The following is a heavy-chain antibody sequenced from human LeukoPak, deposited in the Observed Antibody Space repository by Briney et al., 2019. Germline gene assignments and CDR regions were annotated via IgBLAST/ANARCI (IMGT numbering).Heavy chain of an antibody. CDR3: VRDGVAGGYFDF. V-gene: IGHV1-69*05. J-gene: IGHJ4*02. CDR2: IIPIFGTA. Sequence: GASVKVSCKASGGTFSSYAISWVRQAPGQGLEWMGGIIPIFGTANYAQKFQGRVTITTDESTSTAYMELSSLRSEDTAVYYCVRDGVAGGYFDFWGQGILVTVSS. D-gene: IGHD1-14*01. CDR1: GGTFSSYA.